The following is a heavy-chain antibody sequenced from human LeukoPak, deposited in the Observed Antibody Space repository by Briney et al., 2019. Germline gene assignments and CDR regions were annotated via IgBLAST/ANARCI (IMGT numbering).Heavy chain of an antibody. CDR1: GDSISRGYY. D-gene: IGHD3-22*01. J-gene: IGHJ5*01. CDR2: IHSSGNT. CDR3: ASGYGSGWLDS. Sequence: SQTLSLTCTVSGDSISRGYYWVWIRQPPGKGLEWIGYIHSSGNTYYNPPLQNRLIISRDTTEDPLSLTLTSVTAADTAVYFCASGYGSGWLDSWGQGTQVTVSS. V-gene: IGHV4-31*03.